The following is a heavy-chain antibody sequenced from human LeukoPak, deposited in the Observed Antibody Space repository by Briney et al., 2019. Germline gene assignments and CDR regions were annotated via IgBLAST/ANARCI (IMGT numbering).Heavy chain of an antibody. Sequence: PGGSLRLSCAASGFTFNNYWMHWVRQVLGKGLVWVSRIDNGGSDTRHADSVKGRFTISRDNAKNTLYLQMNSLRAEDTAVYYCARGEGWHCSGSDCFTHWFDPWGQGTLVTVSS. D-gene: IGHD2-15*01. CDR3: ARGEGWHCSGSDCFTHWFDP. CDR1: GFTFNNYW. V-gene: IGHV3-74*01. CDR2: IDNGGSDT. J-gene: IGHJ5*02.